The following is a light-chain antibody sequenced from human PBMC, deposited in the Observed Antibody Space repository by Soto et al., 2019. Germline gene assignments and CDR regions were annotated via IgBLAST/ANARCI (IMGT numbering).Light chain of an antibody. CDR2: GAS. V-gene: IGKV3-15*01. Sequence: ILMTQSPATLSVSPGESASLSCRASESVSSNLAWCQQKPGQSPRLLIFGASTRATGVPARFSGNGSETEFTLTISSLVSEDSAVYYCQQYNNWPPWTFGRGTKVDIK. J-gene: IGKJ1*01. CDR3: QQYNNWPPWT. CDR1: ESVSSN.